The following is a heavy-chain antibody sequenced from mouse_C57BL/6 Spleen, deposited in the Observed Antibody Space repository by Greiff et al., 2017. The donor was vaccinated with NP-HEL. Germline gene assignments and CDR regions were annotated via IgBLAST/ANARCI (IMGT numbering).Heavy chain of an antibody. D-gene: IGHD2-3*01. CDR2: ISSGGDYI. CDR3: TREGWLSGYFDY. V-gene: IGHV5-9-1*02. Sequence: EVKLMESGEGLVKPGGSLKLSCAASGFTFSSYAMSWVRQTPEKRLEWVAYISSGGDYIYYADTVKGRFTISRDNARNTLYLQMSSLKSEDTAMYYCTREGWLSGYFDYWGQGTTLTVSS. J-gene: IGHJ2*01. CDR1: GFTFSSYA.